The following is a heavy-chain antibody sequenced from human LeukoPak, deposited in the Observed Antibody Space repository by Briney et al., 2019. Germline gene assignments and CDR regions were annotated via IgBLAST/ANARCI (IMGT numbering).Heavy chain of an antibody. D-gene: IGHD1-26*01. CDR1: GYTFTSYD. J-gene: IGHJ6*02. Sequence: ASVKVSCKASGYTFTSYDINWVRQATGQGLEWMGWMSPNSGNTGYAQKFQGRVTMTRNTSISTAYMELSSLRSEDTAVYYCARPYSYYYGMDVWGQGTTVTVSS. V-gene: IGHV1-8*01. CDR2: MSPNSGNT. CDR3: ARPYSYYYGMDV.